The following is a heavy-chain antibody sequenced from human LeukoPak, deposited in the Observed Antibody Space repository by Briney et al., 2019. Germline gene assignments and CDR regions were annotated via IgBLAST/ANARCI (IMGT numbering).Heavy chain of an antibody. V-gene: IGHV1-8*02. Sequence: ASVKVSCKASGGTFSSYAISWVRQAAGQGLEWMGWMNPNNGNTDYAQKFQGRVTMTRNTSINTAYMELSSLRSEGTAVYYCARVTRRGDMFDPWAQGTLVTVSS. CDR2: MNPNNGNT. J-gene: IGHJ5*02. D-gene: IGHD2-21*01. CDR1: GGTFSSYA. CDR3: ARVTRRGDMFDP.